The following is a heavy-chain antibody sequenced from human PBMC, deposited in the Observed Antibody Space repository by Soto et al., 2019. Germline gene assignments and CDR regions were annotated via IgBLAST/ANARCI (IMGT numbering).Heavy chain of an antibody. D-gene: IGHD2-2*02. CDR1: GGTFSSYT. J-gene: IGHJ5*02. Sequence: SVKVSCKASGGTFSSYTITWVRQAPGQGLEWMGRIIPILGIANYAQKFQGRVTITADKSTITAYMELSSLRSEDTAVYYCARGDCRTTSCYTNWFDPWGQGTLVTVSS. CDR2: IIPILGIA. V-gene: IGHV1-69*02. CDR3: ARGDCRTTSCYTNWFDP.